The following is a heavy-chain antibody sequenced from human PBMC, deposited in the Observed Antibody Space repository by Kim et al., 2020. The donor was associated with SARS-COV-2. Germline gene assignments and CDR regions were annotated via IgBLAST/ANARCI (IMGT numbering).Heavy chain of an antibody. CDR1: GFTFGTYG. CDR3: AASVEGARGYFDY. CDR2: ISYDGINK. V-gene: IGHV3-30*03. D-gene: IGHD2-15*01. Sequence: GGSLRLSCAASGFTFGTYGMHWVRQAPGLGLDCVAVISYDGINKYYADSMKGRFTISRDNSKNTLYLQMNSLRPEDTAVYYCAASVEGARGYFDYWGQGALVTVAS. J-gene: IGHJ4*02.